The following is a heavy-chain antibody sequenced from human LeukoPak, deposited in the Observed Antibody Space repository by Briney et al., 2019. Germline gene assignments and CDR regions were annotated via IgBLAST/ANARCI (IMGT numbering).Heavy chain of an antibody. D-gene: IGHD2-15*01. CDR2: ISDSGGST. J-gene: IGHJ6*02. V-gene: IGHV3-64D*09. CDR1: GFPFSSYA. CDR3: VRGYSFGPYGMDV. Sequence: GGSLRLSCSASGFPFSSYAMHWVRQAPGKGLEYVSAISDSGGSTYYADSVKGRSTISRDNSKNTLYLQMSSLRAEDPAVYFCVRGYSFGPYGMDVWGQGTTVTVSS.